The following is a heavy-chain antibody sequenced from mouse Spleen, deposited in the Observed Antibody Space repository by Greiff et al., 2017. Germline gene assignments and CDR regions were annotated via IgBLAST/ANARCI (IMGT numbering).Heavy chain of an antibody. Sequence: EVMLVESGGGLVKLGGSLKLSCAASGFTFSSYAMSWVRQTPEKRLEWVATISSGGGNTYYPDSVKGRFTISRDNAKNTLYLQMSSLKSEDTAMYYCARRIYGSSYWYFDVWGAGTTVTVSS. CDR1: GFTFSSYA. CDR2: ISSGGGNT. D-gene: IGHD1-1*01. J-gene: IGHJ1*01. CDR3: ARRIYGSSYWYFDV. V-gene: IGHV5-9*01.